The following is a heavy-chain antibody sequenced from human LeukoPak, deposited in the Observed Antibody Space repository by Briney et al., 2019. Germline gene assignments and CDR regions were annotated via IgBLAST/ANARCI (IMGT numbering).Heavy chain of an antibody. V-gene: IGHV1-18*01. CDR1: GYTFTSYG. D-gene: IGHD3-10*01. Sequence: ASVKVSCKASGYTFTSYGISWVGQAPGQGLEWMGWINAYNGNTNYAHKLQGRVTMTTDTSTSTAYMELRSLRSDDTAVYYCARESFRYGSDFDYWGQGTLVTVSS. J-gene: IGHJ4*02. CDR3: ARESFRYGSDFDY. CDR2: INAYNGNT.